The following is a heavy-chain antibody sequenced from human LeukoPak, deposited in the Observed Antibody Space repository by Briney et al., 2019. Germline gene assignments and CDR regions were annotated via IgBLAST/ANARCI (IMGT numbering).Heavy chain of an antibody. CDR3: AKVRLRALVALCFDY. V-gene: IGHV3-43*02. J-gene: IGHJ4*02. D-gene: IGHD2-21*01. CDR2: ISGDGGST. Sequence: GGSLRLSCAASGFTFDDYAMHWVRQAPGKGLEWVSLISGDGGSTYYADSVKGRFTISRDNSKNSLYLQMNSLRTEDTALHYCAKVRLRALVALCFDYWGQGTLVTVPS. CDR1: GFTFDDYA.